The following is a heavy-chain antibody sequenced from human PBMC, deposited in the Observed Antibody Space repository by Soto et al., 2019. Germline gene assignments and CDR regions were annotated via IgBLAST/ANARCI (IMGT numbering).Heavy chain of an antibody. CDR2: XXXXXXX. CDR1: GFTFSSYS. D-gene: IGHD6-6*01. J-gene: IGHJ3*02. CDR3: ARDTQYSFDI. Sequence: GGSLRLSCAASGFTFSSYSVNWVRQAAGXGXEWLSYXXXXXXXXYAXSVKGRXXXSRDNSKNSLYLQMNSLRVEATAVYYCARDTQYSFDIWGQGTTVTVSS. V-gene: IGHV3-48*01.